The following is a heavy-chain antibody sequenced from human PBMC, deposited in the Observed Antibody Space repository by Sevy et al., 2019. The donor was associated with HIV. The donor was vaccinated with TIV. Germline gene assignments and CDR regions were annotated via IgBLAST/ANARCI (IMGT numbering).Heavy chain of an antibody. Sequence: GGSLRLSCAASGFTFSSYWMSWVRQAPGKGLEWVANIKQDGSEKYYVDSMKGRFTISRDNAKNSLYLQMNSLRAEDTAVYYCARGGDDGDYDYWGQGTLVTVSS. V-gene: IGHV3-7*03. CDR3: ARGGDDGDYDY. CDR1: GFTFSSYW. D-gene: IGHD4-17*01. CDR2: IKQDGSEK. J-gene: IGHJ4*02.